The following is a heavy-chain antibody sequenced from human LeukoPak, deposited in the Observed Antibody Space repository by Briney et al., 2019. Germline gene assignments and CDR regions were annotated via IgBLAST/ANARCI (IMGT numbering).Heavy chain of an antibody. CDR1: RLSFSSYS. D-gene: IGHD3-22*01. CDR3: ARDRYSDYYDSSGEFDY. Sequence: GGSLRLSCAASRLSFSSYSMNWVRQAPGKGLEWVSSISRSSNNIYYADSVKGRFTISRDNAKNSLYLQMNSLRAEDTAVYYCARDRYSDYYDSSGEFDYWGQGTLVTVSS. CDR2: ISRSSNNI. V-gene: IGHV3-21*01. J-gene: IGHJ4*02.